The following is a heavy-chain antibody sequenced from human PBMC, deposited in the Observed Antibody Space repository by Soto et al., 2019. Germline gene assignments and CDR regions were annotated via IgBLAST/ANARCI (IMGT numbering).Heavy chain of an antibody. V-gene: IGHV4-59*01. D-gene: IGHD2-15*01. CDR3: ARGYCSGGSCYGPYYYYYYMDV. CDR2: IYYSGST. J-gene: IGHJ6*03. CDR1: GGSISSYY. Sequence: QVQLQESGPGLVKPSETLSLTCTVSGGSISSYYWSWIRQPPGKGLEWIGYIYYSGSTNYNPSLKSRVTISVDTSKNQFSLKLSSVTAADTAVYYCARGYCSGGSCYGPYYYYYYMDVWGKGTTVTVSS.